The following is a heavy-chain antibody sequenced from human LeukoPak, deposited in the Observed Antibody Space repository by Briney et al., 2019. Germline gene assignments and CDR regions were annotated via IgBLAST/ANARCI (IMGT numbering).Heavy chain of an antibody. Sequence: SETLSLTCTVSGGSISSYYWSWIRQPAGKGLEWIGRIYTSGSTNYNPSLKSRVTMSVDTSKNQFSLKLSSVTAADTAVYYCARDNSYSGSYLEAFDIWGQGTMVTVSS. CDR3: ARDNSYSGSYLEAFDI. CDR1: GGSISSYY. J-gene: IGHJ3*02. V-gene: IGHV4-4*07. CDR2: IYTSGST. D-gene: IGHD1-26*01.